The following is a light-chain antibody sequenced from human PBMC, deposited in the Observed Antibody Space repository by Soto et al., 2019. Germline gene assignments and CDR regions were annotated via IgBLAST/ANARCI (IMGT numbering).Light chain of an antibody. V-gene: IGKV3-20*01. CDR2: GAS. Sequence: EFVLTQSPGTLSLSPGERATLSCRASQTVRNNYLAWYQQKPGQAPRLLIYGASRRATGIPARFSGSGSGTDFTLTISRLEPADFAVYYCQQYGRSPLTFGGGTKVDI. CDR1: QTVRNNY. CDR3: QQYGRSPLT. J-gene: IGKJ4*01.